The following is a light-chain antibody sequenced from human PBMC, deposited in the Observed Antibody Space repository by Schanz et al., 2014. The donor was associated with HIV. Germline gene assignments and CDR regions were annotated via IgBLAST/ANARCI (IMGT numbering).Light chain of an antibody. CDR1: RSNIGTGFD. V-gene: IGLV1-40*01. CDR2: ANT. Sequence: QSVLTQPPSVSGAPGQRVTISCTGTRSNIGTGFDVHWYQLLPGTAPKVLIFANTHRPSGVPDRFSGSKSGTSASLAITGLQAEDEADYYCAAWDDSLSGPGVFGGGTKLTVL. J-gene: IGLJ3*02. CDR3: AAWDDSLSGPGV.